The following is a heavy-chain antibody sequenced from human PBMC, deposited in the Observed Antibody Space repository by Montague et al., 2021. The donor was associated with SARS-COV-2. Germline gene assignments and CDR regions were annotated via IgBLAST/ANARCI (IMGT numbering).Heavy chain of an antibody. D-gene: IGHD4-23*01. Sequence: SETLSLTCIVSGGSINSFYWSWIRQPPGKGLEWIGYIYHSGTTHYSPSLESRVAISLDTSKNQFSLKLTSVTAADTAVYYCARFTAVASSLDFWGQGTLVPVSS. CDR3: ARFTAVASSLDF. J-gene: IGHJ4*02. V-gene: IGHV4-59*01. CDR1: GGSINSFY. CDR2: IYHSGTT.